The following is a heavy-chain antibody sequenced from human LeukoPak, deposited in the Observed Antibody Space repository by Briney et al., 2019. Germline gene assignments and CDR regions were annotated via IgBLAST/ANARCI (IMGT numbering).Heavy chain of an antibody. J-gene: IGHJ6*02. D-gene: IGHD2-15*01. CDR1: GFTFSSYS. V-gene: IGHV3-21*01. CDR2: ISSSSSYI. CDR3: ASTLKGGFHYYGMDV. Sequence: GGSLRLSCAASGFTFSSYSMNWVRQAPGKGLEWVSSISSSSSYIYYADSVKGRFSISRDNAKNSLYLQMNSLRAEDTAVYYCASTLKGGFHYYGMDVWGQGTTVTVSS.